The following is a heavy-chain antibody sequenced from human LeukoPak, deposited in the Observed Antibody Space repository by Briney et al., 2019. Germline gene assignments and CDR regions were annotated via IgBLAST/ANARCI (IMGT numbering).Heavy chain of an antibody. V-gene: IGHV3-23*01. J-gene: IGHJ4*02. Sequence: PGGSLRLSCEASGFTFSTYAMSWVRQAPGKGLEWVSAISGSGGSTYYADSVKGRFTISRDNSKNTLYLQMNSLRAEDTAVYYCAKDTWVAATPAFDYWGQGTLVTVSS. D-gene: IGHD2-15*01. CDR2: ISGSGGST. CDR1: GFTFSTYA. CDR3: AKDTWVAATPAFDY.